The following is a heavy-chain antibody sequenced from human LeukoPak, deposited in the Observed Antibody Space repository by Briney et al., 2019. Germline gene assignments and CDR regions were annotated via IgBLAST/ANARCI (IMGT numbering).Heavy chain of an antibody. CDR2: ISYDGSDK. Sequence: GGSLRLSCAASGFTFSSYAIHWVRQAPGKGLEWVAVISYDGSDKYYADSVKGRFTISRDNSKNTLYMQMNRMRAEDTAVYYCARSIGSGRFDYWGQGTLVTVSS. D-gene: IGHD6-19*01. J-gene: IGHJ4*02. CDR3: ARSIGSGRFDY. CDR1: GFTFSSYA. V-gene: IGHV3-30*04.